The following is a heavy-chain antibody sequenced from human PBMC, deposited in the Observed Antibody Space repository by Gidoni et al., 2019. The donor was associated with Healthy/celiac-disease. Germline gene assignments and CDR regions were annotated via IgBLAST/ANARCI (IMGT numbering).Heavy chain of an antibody. CDR3: ANPVRAYCGGDCYSGRGYFDY. CDR2: ISYDGSNK. J-gene: IGHJ4*02. V-gene: IGHV3-30*18. CDR1: GFTFSSYG. Sequence: QVQLVESGGGVVQPGRSLRLSCAASGFTFSSYGMHWVRQAPGKGLEWVAVISYDGSNKYYADSVKGRFTISRDNSKNTLYLQMNSLRAEDTAVYYCANPVRAYCGGDCYSGRGYFDYWGQGTLVTVSS. D-gene: IGHD2-21*02.